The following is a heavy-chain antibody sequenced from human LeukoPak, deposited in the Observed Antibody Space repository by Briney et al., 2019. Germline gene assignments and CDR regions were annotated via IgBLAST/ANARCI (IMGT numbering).Heavy chain of an antibody. Sequence: ASVKVSCKASGYTFTGYYMHWVRQAPGQGLEWMGWINPNSGGTNYAQKFQGRVTMTRDTSTSTVYMELSSLRSEDTAVYYCASRTNYDSSGYYPYAFDIWGQGTMVTVSS. CDR2: INPNSGGT. V-gene: IGHV1-2*02. CDR3: ASRTNYDSSGYYPYAFDI. J-gene: IGHJ3*02. D-gene: IGHD3-22*01. CDR1: GYTFTGYY.